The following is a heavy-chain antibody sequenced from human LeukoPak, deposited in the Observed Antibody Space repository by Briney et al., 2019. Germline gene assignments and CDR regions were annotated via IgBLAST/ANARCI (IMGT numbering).Heavy chain of an antibody. CDR1: GGSISSYY. CDR3: ARDLYYYDSSGPFDY. J-gene: IGHJ4*02. Sequence: SGTLSLTCTVSGGSISSYYWSWIRQPAGKGLEWIGRIYTSGSTNYNPSLKSRVTMSVDTSKNQFSLKLSSVTAADTAVYYCARDLYYYDSSGPFDYWGQGTLVTVSS. V-gene: IGHV4-4*07. D-gene: IGHD3-22*01. CDR2: IYTSGST.